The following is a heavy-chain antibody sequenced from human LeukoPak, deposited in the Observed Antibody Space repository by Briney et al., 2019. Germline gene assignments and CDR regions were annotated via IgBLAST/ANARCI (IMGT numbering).Heavy chain of an antibody. CDR3: ARGKGYGDRPGGGHYYYYGMDV. J-gene: IGHJ6*02. Sequence: PSETLSLTCTVSGGSISSGDYYWSWIRQPPGKGLEWIGEINHSGSTNYNPSLKSRVTISVDTSKNQFSLKLSSVTAADTAVYYCARGKGYGDRPGGGHYYYYGMDVWGQGTTVTVSS. V-gene: IGHV4-39*07. CDR1: GGSISSGDYY. CDR2: INHSGST. D-gene: IGHD4-17*01.